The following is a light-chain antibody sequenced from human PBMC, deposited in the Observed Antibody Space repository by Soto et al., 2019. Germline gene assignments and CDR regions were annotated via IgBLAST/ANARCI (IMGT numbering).Light chain of an antibody. CDR3: QQSHSTPPWT. V-gene: IGKV1-39*01. Sequence: DIQLTQSPSSLSASVGDKVTITCRASQSIRSYLNWVQQKPGKAPKLLIYDASSLQTGVPSRFSGSGSGTDFSLTISSLQPEDFATYYCQQSHSTPPWTFGQGTKVEIK. CDR2: DAS. J-gene: IGKJ1*01. CDR1: QSIRSY.